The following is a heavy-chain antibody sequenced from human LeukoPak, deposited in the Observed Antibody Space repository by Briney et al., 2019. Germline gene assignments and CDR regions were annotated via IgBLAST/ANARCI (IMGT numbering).Heavy chain of an antibody. CDR1: GFTFSSYA. D-gene: IGHD1-26*01. V-gene: IGHV3-23*01. CDR3: AKDQGEWELLPCDY. CDR2: ISGSGGST. J-gene: IGHJ4*02. Sequence: GGSLRLSCAASGFTFSSYAMSWVRQAPGKGLEWVSAISGSGGSTYYADSVKGRFTISRDNSKNTLYLQMNSLRAEDTAVYYCAKDQGEWELLPCDYWGQGTLVTVSS.